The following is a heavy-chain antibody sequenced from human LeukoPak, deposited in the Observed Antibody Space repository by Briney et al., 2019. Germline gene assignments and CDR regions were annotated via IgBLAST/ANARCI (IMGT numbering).Heavy chain of an antibody. CDR3: ARVSGPVAAYFDY. CDR2: INPNSGDT. Sequence: GASMKVSCKASGYTFTGYYMHWVRQAPGQGLEWMGWINPNSGDTNYAQKFQGRVTMTRDTSISTAYMELSRLRSDDTAVYYCARVSGPVAAYFDYWGQGTLVTVSS. V-gene: IGHV1-2*02. J-gene: IGHJ4*02. CDR1: GYTFTGYY. D-gene: IGHD6-19*01.